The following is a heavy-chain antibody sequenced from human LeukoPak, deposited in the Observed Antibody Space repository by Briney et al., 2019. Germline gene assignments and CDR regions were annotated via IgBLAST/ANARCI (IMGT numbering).Heavy chain of an antibody. CDR2: IYDGGTT. CDR1: GFTVNSHY. J-gene: IGHJ4*02. D-gene: IGHD1-26*01. V-gene: IGHV3-53*01. Sequence: PGGSLRLSCAAPGFTVNSHYMSWVRQAPGKGLEWVSIIYDGGTTSYEDSVKGRFTISSDNSNNILYLQMSSLRAEDTAVYYCATVAGGTYHFDLWGQGALVTVSS. CDR3: ATVAGGTYHFDL.